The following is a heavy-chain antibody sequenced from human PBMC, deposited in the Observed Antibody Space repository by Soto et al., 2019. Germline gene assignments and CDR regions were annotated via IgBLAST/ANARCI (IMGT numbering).Heavy chain of an antibody. Sequence: EVKLLESGGGLVQPGGSLRPSCAASGFMFSSEAMTWVRQVPGKGLQWVALVSGGGGDTHYRDSVKGRFIISRDNSDNTVYLQMNRLRAEDTAVYHCAKACVRIGLLEALDVWGQGAMVIVSS. J-gene: IGHJ3*01. CDR2: VSGGGGDT. CDR3: AKACVRIGLLEALDV. CDR1: GFMFSSEA. V-gene: IGHV3-23*01. D-gene: IGHD1-1*01.